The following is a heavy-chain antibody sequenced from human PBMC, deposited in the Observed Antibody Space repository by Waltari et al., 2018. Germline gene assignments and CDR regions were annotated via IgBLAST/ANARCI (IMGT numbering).Heavy chain of an antibody. CDR2: IYTSGST. CDR1: GGSISSGSYY. V-gene: IGHV4-61*09. J-gene: IGHJ4*02. CDR3: ARRGVEAQRPSFDY. Sequence: QVQLQESGPGLVKPSQTLSLTCTVSGGSISSGSYYWSWIRQPAGKGLEWIGYIYTSGSTTYNPSLKSRVTISVDTSKNQFSLKLSSVTAADTAVYYCARRGVEAQRPSFDYWGQGTLVTVSS. D-gene: IGHD3-10*01.